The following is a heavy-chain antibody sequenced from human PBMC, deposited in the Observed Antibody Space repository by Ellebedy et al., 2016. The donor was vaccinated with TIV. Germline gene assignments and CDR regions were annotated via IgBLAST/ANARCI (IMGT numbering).Heavy chain of an antibody. D-gene: IGHD6-19*01. J-gene: IGHJ2*01. CDR1: GFTFSTYS. V-gene: IGHV3-74*01. Sequence: GESLKISCAASGFTFSTYSMYWVRQAPGKGLVWVSRISNTGGSKTYADSVKGRFTISRDNANNTVDLQMNSLRAEDTAVYYCARAGSSGWEAYFDLWGRGTLVTVSS. CDR3: ARAGSSGWEAYFDL. CDR2: ISNTGGSK.